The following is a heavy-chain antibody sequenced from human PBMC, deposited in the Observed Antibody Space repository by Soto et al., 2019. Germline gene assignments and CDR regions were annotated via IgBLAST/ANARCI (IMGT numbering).Heavy chain of an antibody. J-gene: IGHJ3*02. CDR3: ASIVVVTANGAPHAFDI. CDR2: IYHSGST. Sequence: SETLSLTCAVSGGSISSSNWWSWVRQPPGKGLEWIGEIYHSGSTNYNPSLKSRVTISVDKSKNQFSLKLSSVTAADTAVYYCASIVVVTANGAPHAFDIWGQGTMVTV. D-gene: IGHD2-21*02. V-gene: IGHV4-4*02. CDR1: GGSISSSNW.